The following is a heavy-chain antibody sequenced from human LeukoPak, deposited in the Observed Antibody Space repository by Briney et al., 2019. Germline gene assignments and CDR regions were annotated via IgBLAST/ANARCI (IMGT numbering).Heavy chain of an antibody. D-gene: IGHD5-12*01. V-gene: IGHV3-33*01. J-gene: IGHJ3*02. CDR2: IWYDGSNK. CDR3: ARDSVVTTKHDAFDI. Sequence: GGSLRLSCAASGFTFSSYGMHWVRQAPGKRLEWVAVIWYDGSNKYYADSVKGRFTISRDNSKNTLYLQMNSLRAEDTAVYYCARDSVVTTKHDAFDIWGQGTMVTVSS. CDR1: GFTFSSYG.